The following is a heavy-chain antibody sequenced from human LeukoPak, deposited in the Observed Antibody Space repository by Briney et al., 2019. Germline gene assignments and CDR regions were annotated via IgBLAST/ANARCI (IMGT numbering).Heavy chain of an antibody. CDR2: ISAYNGNT. CDR3: ARNVATILINYYYYGMDV. V-gene: IGHV1-18*01. D-gene: IGHD5-12*01. Sequence: ASVKVSCKASGYTFTSYGISWVRQAPGQGLAWMGWISAYNGNTNYAQKLQGRVTMTTDTSTSTAYMELRSLRSDDTAVYYCARNVATILINYYYYGMDVWGQGTTVTVSS. CDR1: GYTFTSYG. J-gene: IGHJ6*02.